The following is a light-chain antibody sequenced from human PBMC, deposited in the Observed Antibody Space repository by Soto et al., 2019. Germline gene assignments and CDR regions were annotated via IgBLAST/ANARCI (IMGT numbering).Light chain of an antibody. CDR2: AAS. CDR1: QAISNY. V-gene: IGKV1-16*02. Sequence: DIQMTQSPSSLSASVGDSVTITCRASQAISNYLAWLQQKPGKAPKSLIYAASILQSGVPSNFSDRGSRTDYKLTIKGLQHEDFATYYCQQYNKYPATFGGDTKVE. CDR3: QQYNKYPAT. J-gene: IGKJ4*01.